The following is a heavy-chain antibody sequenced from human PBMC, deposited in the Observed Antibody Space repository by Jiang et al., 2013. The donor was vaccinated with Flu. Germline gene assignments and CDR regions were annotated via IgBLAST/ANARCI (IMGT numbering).Heavy chain of an antibody. J-gene: IGHJ5*02. CDR3: ARLDGGTYWFDP. V-gene: IGHV4-59*08. D-gene: IGHD1-26*01. CDR2: ISYRGST. CDR1: GGSISSDY. Sequence: TLSLTCTMSGGSISSDYWSWIRQPPGKGLEWIGYISYRGSTNYKSSLKSRVTISVDTSKNQFSLKLISVTAADTAVYYCARLDGGTYWFDPWGQGTLVTVSS.